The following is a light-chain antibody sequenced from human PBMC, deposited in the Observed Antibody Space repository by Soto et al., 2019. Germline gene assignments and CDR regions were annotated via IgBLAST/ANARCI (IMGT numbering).Light chain of an antibody. CDR3: QQYSHWRT. CDR2: GAS. CDR1: QSIDSD. Sequence: EIMMTQSPANVSVFPGERATLSCRASQSIDSDLAWYQQKPGHVPRLPIYGASTRATVVPARFSGSGSGTEFTLTIISLQSDDFAVYYCQQYSHWRTFGPGAKVEIK. V-gene: IGKV3-15*01. J-gene: IGKJ1*01.